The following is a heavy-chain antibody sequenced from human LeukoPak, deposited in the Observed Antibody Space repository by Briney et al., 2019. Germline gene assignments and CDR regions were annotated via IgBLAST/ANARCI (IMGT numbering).Heavy chain of an antibody. CDR2: ILPDGNT. CDR3: SRYGSGRYFDY. Sequence: SQTLSLTCTVSGDPISSGNYYWRWIRQPAGKGLEWIGRILPDGNTNYNPSLKSRVTISLDTSKNQFSLKLSSMTAADTAVYYCSRYGSGRYFDYWGQGTLVTVSS. D-gene: IGHD3-10*01. J-gene: IGHJ4*02. CDR1: GDPISSGNYY. V-gene: IGHV4-61*02.